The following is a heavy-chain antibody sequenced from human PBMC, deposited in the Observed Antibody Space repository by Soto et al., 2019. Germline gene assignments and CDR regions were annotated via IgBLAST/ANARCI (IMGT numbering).Heavy chain of an antibody. J-gene: IGHJ4*02. CDR2: ISVGGTTI. CDR1: AFTFGTYA. V-gene: IGHV3-23*01. Sequence: EVQLSESGGGLVRPGGSLRLSCEGSAFTFGTYAMTWVRQAPGKGREWVSAISVGGTTIKYADSVKGRFTISRDNSKNMLDLQMNSLRAEDTAIYYCAKVPNGDYIGAFDAWGQGTLVTVSS. CDR3: AKVPNGDYIGAFDA. D-gene: IGHD4-17*01.